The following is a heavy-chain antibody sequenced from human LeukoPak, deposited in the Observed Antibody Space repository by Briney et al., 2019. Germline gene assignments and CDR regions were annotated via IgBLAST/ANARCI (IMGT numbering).Heavy chain of an antibody. Sequence: SETLSLTCAVYGGSFSGYYWSWIRQPPGKGLEWIGEINHSGSTNYNLSLKSRVTISVDTSKNQFSLKLSSVTAADTAVYYCARSFFLIGYTAWGQGTLVTVSS. J-gene: IGHJ5*02. V-gene: IGHV4-34*01. CDR3: ARSFFLIGYTA. CDR2: INHSGST. D-gene: IGHD6-13*01. CDR1: GGSFSGYY.